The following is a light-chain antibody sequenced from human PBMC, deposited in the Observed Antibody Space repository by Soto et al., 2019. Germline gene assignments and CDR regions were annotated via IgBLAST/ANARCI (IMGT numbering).Light chain of an antibody. Sequence: EIVLTQSPGTLSLSPGERGTLSCRASQSVSSSYLAWYLQKPGQAPRLLIYGASSRATGIPDRFSGSGSGTDFTLTISRLEPEDFAVYYCQQYGSSPYTFGQGTELEIK. CDR1: QSVSSSY. J-gene: IGKJ2*01. CDR2: GAS. V-gene: IGKV3-20*01. CDR3: QQYGSSPYT.